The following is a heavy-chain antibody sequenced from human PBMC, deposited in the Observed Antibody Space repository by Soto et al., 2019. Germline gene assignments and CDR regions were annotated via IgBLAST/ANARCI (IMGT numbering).Heavy chain of an antibody. D-gene: IGHD3-22*01. CDR3: AIPQYYYDSSGYYYPLYAFDI. V-gene: IGHV5-51*01. J-gene: IGHJ3*02. Sequence: PGESLKISCKGSGYSFTSYWIGWLRQMPGKGLEWMGIIYPGDSDTRYSPSFQGQVTISADKSISTAYLQWSSLKASDTAMYYCAIPQYYYDSSGYYYPLYAFDIWGQGTMVTVSS. CDR2: IYPGDSDT. CDR1: GYSFTSYW.